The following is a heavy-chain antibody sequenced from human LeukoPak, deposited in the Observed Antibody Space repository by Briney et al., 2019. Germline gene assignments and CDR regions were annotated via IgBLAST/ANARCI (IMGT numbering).Heavy chain of an antibody. CDR1: GGTFSSYA. Sequence: SVKVSCKASGGTFSSYAISWVRQAPGQGPEWIGGIIPISGTAKYAQKLQGRVTISADMSTGTAYMELGSLSSEDTAVYYCAGSYNTYYAQDYWGQGALVTVSS. V-gene: IGHV1-69*06. D-gene: IGHD1-14*01. J-gene: IGHJ4*02. CDR3: AGSYNTYYAQDY. CDR2: IIPISGTA.